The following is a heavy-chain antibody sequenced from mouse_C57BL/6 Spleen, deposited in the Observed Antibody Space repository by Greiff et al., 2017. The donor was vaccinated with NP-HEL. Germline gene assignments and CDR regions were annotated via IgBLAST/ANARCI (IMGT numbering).Heavy chain of an antibody. V-gene: IGHV14-1*01. CDR2: IDPADGDT. CDR3: TTYSNDWYFDV. Sequence: VHVKQSGAELVRPGASVKLSCTASGFNIKDYYMHWVKQRPEQGLEWIGRIDPADGDTEYAPKFQGKATMTADTSSNTAYLQLSSLTSEDTAVYYCTTYSNDWYFDVWGTGTTVTVSS. J-gene: IGHJ1*03. CDR1: GFNIKDYY. D-gene: IGHD2-5*01.